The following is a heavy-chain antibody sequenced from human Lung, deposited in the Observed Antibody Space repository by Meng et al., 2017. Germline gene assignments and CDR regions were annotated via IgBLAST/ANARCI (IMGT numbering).Heavy chain of an antibody. CDR2: INHSGST. CDR1: GGSLSDYY. D-gene: IGHD4-11*01. Sequence: QGRVQEWGAGLLKPSETLSLTCVVTGGSLSDYYWSWIRQPPGKGLEWIGEINHSGSTNYNPSLESRATISVDTSQNNLSLKLSSVTAADSAVYYCARGPTTMAHDFDYWGQGTLVTVSS. V-gene: IGHV4-34*01. J-gene: IGHJ4*02. CDR3: ARGPTTMAHDFDY.